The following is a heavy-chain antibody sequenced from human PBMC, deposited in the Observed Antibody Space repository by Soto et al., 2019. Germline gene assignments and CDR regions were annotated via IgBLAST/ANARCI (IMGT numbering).Heavy chain of an antibody. D-gene: IGHD3-9*01. CDR2: ISAYNGNT. Sequence: ASVKVSCKASGYTFTSYGISWVRQAPGQGLEWMGWISAYNGNTNYAQKLQGRVTMTTDTSTSTAYMELRSLRSDDTAVYYCARDSCPVMDYDILTGYYPPCYYYGMDVWGQGTTVTVSS. CDR1: GYTFTSYG. V-gene: IGHV1-18*01. CDR3: ARDSCPVMDYDILTGYYPPCYYYGMDV. J-gene: IGHJ6*02.